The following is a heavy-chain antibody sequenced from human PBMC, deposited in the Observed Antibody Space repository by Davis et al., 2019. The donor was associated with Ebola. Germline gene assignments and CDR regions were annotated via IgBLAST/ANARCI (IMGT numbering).Heavy chain of an antibody. Sequence: ASVKVSCKTSGYTFTGYYMHWVRQAPGQGLEWMGWINPNSGGTNYAQKFQGWVTMTRDTSISTAYMELRSLRSDDTAVYYCARDTRGSDYYDSSGYAAFDYWGQGTLVTVSS. J-gene: IGHJ4*02. V-gene: IGHV1-2*04. D-gene: IGHD3-22*01. CDR1: GYTFTGYY. CDR2: INPNSGGT. CDR3: ARDTRGSDYYDSSGYAAFDY.